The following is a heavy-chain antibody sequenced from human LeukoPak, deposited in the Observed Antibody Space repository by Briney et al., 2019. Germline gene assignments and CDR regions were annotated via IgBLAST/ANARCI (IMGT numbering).Heavy chain of an antibody. D-gene: IGHD2-8*01. CDR2: IIPIFGTA. V-gene: IGHV1-69*01. Sequence: SVKVSCKASGGTFSSYAISWVRQAPGQGLEWMGGIIPIFGTANYAQKFQGRVTITADESTSTAYMELSSLRSEDTAVYYCAGAGYCTNGVCYTDYYYYYYMDVWGKGTTVTVSS. CDR1: GGTFSSYA. CDR3: AGAGYCTNGVCYTDYYYYYYMDV. J-gene: IGHJ6*03.